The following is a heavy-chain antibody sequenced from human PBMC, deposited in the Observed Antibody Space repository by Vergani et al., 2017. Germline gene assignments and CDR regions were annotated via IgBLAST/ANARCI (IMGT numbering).Heavy chain of an antibody. CDR3: ARDSVRYCSSTSCGNWFDP. D-gene: IGHD2-2*01. Sequence: QVQLVQSGAEVKKPGASVKVSCKASGYTFTSYDINWVRQATGQGLEWMGGIIPIFGTANYAQKFQGRVTITADESTSTAYMELSSLRSEDTAVYYCARDSVRYCSSTSCGNWFDPWGQGTLVTVSS. CDR2: IIPIFGTA. CDR1: GYTFTSYD. V-gene: IGHV1-69*13. J-gene: IGHJ5*02.